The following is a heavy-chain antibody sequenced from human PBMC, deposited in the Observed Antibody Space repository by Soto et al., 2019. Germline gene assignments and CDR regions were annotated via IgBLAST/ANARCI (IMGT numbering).Heavy chain of an antibody. CDR1: GFTFSSYA. V-gene: IGHV3-23*01. CDR3: AKRTVGWYFDL. J-gene: IGHJ2*01. D-gene: IGHD4-17*01. Sequence: EVQLLESGGGLVQPGGSLRLSSAASGFTFSSYAMNWVRQAPGKGLELVSVISGSGGSTYYADAMKGRFTISRDNSKNTLYLQMNSLRAEDTAVYYCAKRTVGWYFDLWGRGTLVTVSS. CDR2: ISGSGGST.